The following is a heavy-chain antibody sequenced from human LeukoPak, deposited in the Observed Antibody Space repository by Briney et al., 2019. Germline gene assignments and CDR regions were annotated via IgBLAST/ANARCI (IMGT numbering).Heavy chain of an antibody. D-gene: IGHD2-15*01. CDR2: ISSSSTYI. CDR1: GFTFSSYS. J-gene: IGHJ6*03. V-gene: IGHV3-21*01. Sequence: GGSLRLSCAASGFTFSSYSMNWVRQAPGKGLEWVSSISSSSTYIYYADSVKGRFAISRDNAKNSLYLQMNSLRADDTAVYYCARDHRYCSGGSCYCESYYYYYMDVWGKGTTVTVSS. CDR3: ARDHRYCSGGSCYCESYYYYYMDV.